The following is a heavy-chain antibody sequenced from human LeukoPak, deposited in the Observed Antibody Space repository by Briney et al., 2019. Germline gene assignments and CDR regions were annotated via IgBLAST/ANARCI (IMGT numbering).Heavy chain of an antibody. CDR2: ITDSGGST. V-gene: IGHV3-23*01. CDR3: AKSPGAVVTAMVDY. CDR1: GFTFSTYA. J-gene: IGHJ4*02. Sequence: GGSLRLSCAASGFTFSTYAMSWVRQAPGKGLEWVSAITDSGGSTYYADSVKGRFTISRDNSKNTLYLQMNSLRAEDTAVYYCAKSPGAVVTAMVDYWGQGTLVTVSS. D-gene: IGHD2-21*02.